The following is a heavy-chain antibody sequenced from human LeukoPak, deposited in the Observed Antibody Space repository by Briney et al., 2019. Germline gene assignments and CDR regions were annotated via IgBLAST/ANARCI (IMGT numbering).Heavy chain of an antibody. CDR2: IDPNSGGT. CDR1: GYIFTSYD. D-gene: IGHD3-22*01. Sequence: GASVKVSCKASGYIFTSYDINWVRQAPGQGLEWMGWIDPNSGGTNYAQKFQGRVTMTRDTSISTAYMELSRLRSDDTAVYYCARVAMSGYYDSSGYPYWGQGTLVTVSS. V-gene: IGHV1-2*02. CDR3: ARVAMSGYYDSSGYPY. J-gene: IGHJ4*02.